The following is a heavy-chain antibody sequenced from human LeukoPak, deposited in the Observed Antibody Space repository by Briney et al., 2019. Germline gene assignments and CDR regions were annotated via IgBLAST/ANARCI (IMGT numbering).Heavy chain of an antibody. Sequence: PSETLSLTCTVSGGSISSYYWSWIRQPAGKGLEWIGRMYITGNTSYNPSLKSRVTMSLDTSKNHFSLKLRSVTAADTAVYYCARDSTASSPWYFDLWGRGTLVTVSS. J-gene: IGHJ2*01. CDR1: GGSISSYY. D-gene: IGHD2-21*02. CDR3: ARDSTASSPWYFDL. V-gene: IGHV4-4*07. CDR2: MYITGNT.